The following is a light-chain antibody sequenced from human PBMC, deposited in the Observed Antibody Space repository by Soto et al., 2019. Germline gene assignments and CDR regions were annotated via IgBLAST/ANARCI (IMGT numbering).Light chain of an antibody. CDR2: GAS. J-gene: IGKJ4*01. V-gene: IGKV3-15*01. Sequence: EIVMTQSPATLSVSPGERATLSCGASQSVGNNLAWYRQKSGQAPRLLIYGASTRATGIPARFSGSGSGTGFTLTIDSLQSDDFAVYLCQQYRNWPLTFGGGTKVDI. CDR1: QSVGNN. CDR3: QQYRNWPLT.